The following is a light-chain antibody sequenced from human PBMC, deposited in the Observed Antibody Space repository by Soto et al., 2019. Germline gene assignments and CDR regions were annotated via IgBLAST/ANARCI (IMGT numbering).Light chain of an antibody. Sequence: QSVLTQPPSVSEAPRQRVTISCSGSRSNVGYNAVNWYQQLPGKAPKLLIYFDSLLPSGVSNRFSGSKSGNTASLTISGLQAEDEADYYCCSYAGSSTVVFGGGTKLTVL. J-gene: IGLJ2*01. V-gene: IGLV1-36*01. CDR3: CSYAGSSTVV. CDR2: FDS. CDR1: RSNVGYNA.